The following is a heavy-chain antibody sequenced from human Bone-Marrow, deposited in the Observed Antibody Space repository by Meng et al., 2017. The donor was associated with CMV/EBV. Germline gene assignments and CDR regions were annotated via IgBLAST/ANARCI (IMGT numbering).Heavy chain of an antibody. J-gene: IGHJ4*02. V-gene: IGHV3-7*01. Sequence: GESLKISCTASGFTFGTYWMSWVRQAPGKGLEWVANIKQGGSQKYYADSAKGRFTISRDNAKNSLYLQMNSLRAEDTAVYYCARETLAYCGGDCYSLDYWGQGTLVTVSS. CDR1: GFTFGTYW. CDR2: IKQGGSQK. D-gene: IGHD2-21*01. CDR3: ARETLAYCGGDCYSLDY.